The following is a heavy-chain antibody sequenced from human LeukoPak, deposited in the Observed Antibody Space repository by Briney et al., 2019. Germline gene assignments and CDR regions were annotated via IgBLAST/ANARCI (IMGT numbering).Heavy chain of an antibody. J-gene: IGHJ6*02. Sequence: GGSLRLSCAASGFTFSSYAMHWVRQAPGKGLEWVAVISYDGSNKYYADSVKGRFTISRDNSKNTLYLQMNSLRAEATAVYYCARDLKVVRRYYYYYGMDVWGQGTTVTVSS. CDR3: ARDLKVVRRYYYYYGMDV. V-gene: IGHV3-30*04. CDR1: GFTFSSYA. D-gene: IGHD4-23*01. CDR2: ISYDGSNK.